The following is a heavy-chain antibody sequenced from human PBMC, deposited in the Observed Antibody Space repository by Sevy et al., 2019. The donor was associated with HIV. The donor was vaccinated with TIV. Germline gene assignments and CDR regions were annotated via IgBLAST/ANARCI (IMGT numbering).Heavy chain of an antibody. CDR3: VRIRFQTGAFDS. V-gene: IGHV1-2*02. Sequence: ASVKVSCKASGYTFTGHYLHWVRQAPGQGLEWMGWIDPMSGGTKQAQNFKGRVTMARDTSISTAYMELSSLRFDDTAMYYCVRIRFQTGAFDSWGQGTLVTVSS. CDR2: IDPMSGGT. J-gene: IGHJ4*02. CDR1: GYTFTGHY. D-gene: IGHD7-27*01.